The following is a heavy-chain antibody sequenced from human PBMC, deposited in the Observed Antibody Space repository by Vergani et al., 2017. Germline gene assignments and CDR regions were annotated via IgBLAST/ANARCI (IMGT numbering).Heavy chain of an antibody. D-gene: IGHD6-19*01. CDR3: ARRVFSSPYSSGWYVGSGAFDI. CDR2: ISAYNGNT. Sequence: QVQLVQSGAEVKKPGASVKVSCKASGYTFTSYGISWVRQAPGQGLEWMGWISAYNGNTNYAQKLQGRVTMTTDTSTSTAYLQWSSLKASDTAMYYCARRVFSSPYSSGWYVGSGAFDIWGQGTMVTVSS. V-gene: IGHV1-18*04. J-gene: IGHJ3*02. CDR1: GYTFTSYG.